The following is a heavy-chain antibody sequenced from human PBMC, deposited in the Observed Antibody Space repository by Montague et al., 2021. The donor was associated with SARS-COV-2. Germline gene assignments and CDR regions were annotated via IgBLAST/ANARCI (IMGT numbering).Heavy chain of an antibody. J-gene: IGHJ1*01. D-gene: IGHD3-9*01. CDR2: VFYNKST. CDR3: VRQVHDDGLNGSSDF. CDR1: GVSVTDYY. V-gene: IGHV4-59*08. Sequence: SETLSLTCTVSGVSVTDYYWSWIRQPPGKGLEWVGDVFYNKSTNFNPSLKSRLAISVDTSKNQFSLTLTSVTAADTAFYYCVRQVHDDGLNGSSDFWGQGTLVTVSS.